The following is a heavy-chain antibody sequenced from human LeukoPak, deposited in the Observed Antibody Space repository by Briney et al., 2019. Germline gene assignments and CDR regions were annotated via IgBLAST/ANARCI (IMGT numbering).Heavy chain of an antibody. J-gene: IGHJ4*02. CDR3: ARGFYYFDS. CDR1: GFTFSSYE. Sequence: GGSLRLSCAASGFTFSSYEMNWVRQAPGKGLEWVSYISTTGRPKYYADSVRGRFTISRDNAKNSLYLQMNSLRAEDTAVYYCARGFYYFDSWGQGTLVTVFS. V-gene: IGHV3-48*03. CDR2: ISTTGRPK.